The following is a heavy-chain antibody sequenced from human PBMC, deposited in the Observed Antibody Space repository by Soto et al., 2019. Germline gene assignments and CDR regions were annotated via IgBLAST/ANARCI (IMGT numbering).Heavy chain of an antibody. J-gene: IGHJ3*01. CDR1: GFTFSYYW. CDR2: IHSDGGST. D-gene: IGHD1-26*01. Sequence: EVQLVESGGGLVQPGESLRLSCAASGFTFSYYWMHWVRQAPGKGPVWVSRIHSDGGSTTYADSVKGRFSISRDNARNTVYLQMNSVRAEDTAVYYCARGDRGAFDLWGQGTVLTVSS. V-gene: IGHV3-74*01. CDR3: ARGDRGAFDL.